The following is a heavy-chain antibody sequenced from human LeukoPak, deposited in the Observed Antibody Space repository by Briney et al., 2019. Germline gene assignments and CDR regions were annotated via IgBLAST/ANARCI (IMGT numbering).Heavy chain of an antibody. Sequence: SQTLSLTCTVSGGSLSSGSYYWSWIRQPAGKGLEWIGRIYTSGSINYNPSLKSRGTISVDTSKNQCSLKLSSVAAADTAVYYCARELMTTVTVNWFDPWGQGTLVTVSS. CDR3: ARELMTTVTVNWFDP. V-gene: IGHV4-61*02. J-gene: IGHJ5*02. D-gene: IGHD4-11*01. CDR2: IYTSGSI. CDR1: GGSLSSGSYY.